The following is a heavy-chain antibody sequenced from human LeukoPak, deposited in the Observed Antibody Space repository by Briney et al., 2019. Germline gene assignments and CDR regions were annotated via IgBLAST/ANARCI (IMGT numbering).Heavy chain of an antibody. CDR1: GLPFSSYD. CDR3: VLGAYWNDDKNAFHI. J-gene: IGHJ3*02. Sequence: GGSLIPSCVASGLPFSSYDMHWIRQAPGKGLEWVSSIGATGDTYYADSVKGRFTISRENAKKSVYLQMSSLSAGDTAVYFCVLGAYWNDDKNAFHIWGPGTMVTVSS. CDR2: IGATGDT. D-gene: IGHD1-1*01. V-gene: IGHV3-13*01.